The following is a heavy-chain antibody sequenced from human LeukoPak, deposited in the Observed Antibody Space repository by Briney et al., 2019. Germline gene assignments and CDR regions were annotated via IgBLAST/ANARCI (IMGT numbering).Heavy chain of an antibody. D-gene: IGHD1-26*01. CDR1: GGSINNYY. Sequence: SETLSLTCTVSGGSINNYYWSWIRQPAGKGLEWIGRIYTTGSTNYNPSLKSRINMSLDTSQNQFSLKLSSVTAAATAVYYCAGSGSYSGPYVYWGQGTVVTVSS. V-gene: IGHV4-4*07. CDR2: IYTTGST. CDR3: AGSGSYSGPYVY. J-gene: IGHJ4*02.